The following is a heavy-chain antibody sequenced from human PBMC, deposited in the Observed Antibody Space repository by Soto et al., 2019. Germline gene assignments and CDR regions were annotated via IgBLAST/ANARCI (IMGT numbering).Heavy chain of an antibody. J-gene: IGHJ6*02. CDR1: GYTFTSYG. Sequence: ASVKVSCKASGYTFTSYGISWVRQAPGQGLEWMGWISAYNGNTNYAQKLQGRVTMTRDTSASTAYMELSSLRSEDTAVYYCASVESHYYYGMGVWGQGTTVTVSS. CDR2: ISAYNGNT. V-gene: IGHV1-18*01. CDR3: ASVESHYYYGMGV.